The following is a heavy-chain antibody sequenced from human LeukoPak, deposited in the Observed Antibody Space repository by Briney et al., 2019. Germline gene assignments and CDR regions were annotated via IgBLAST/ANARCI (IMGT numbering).Heavy chain of an antibody. CDR3: ARGLTYCSSTSCYESGAFDY. CDR1: GFTFSSYE. CDR2: ISSSGSTI. Sequence: GGSLRLSCAASGFTFSSYEMNWVRQAPGKGLEGVSYISSSGSTIYYADSVKGRFTISRDNAKNSLYLQMNSLRAEDTAVYYCARGLTYCSSTSCYESGAFDYWGQGTLVTVSS. V-gene: IGHV3-48*03. D-gene: IGHD2-2*01. J-gene: IGHJ4*02.